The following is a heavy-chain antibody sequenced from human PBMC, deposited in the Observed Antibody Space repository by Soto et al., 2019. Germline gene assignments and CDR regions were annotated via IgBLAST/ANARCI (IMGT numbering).Heavy chain of an antibody. CDR2: IRQDGAME. J-gene: IGHJ4*02. V-gene: IGHV3-7*05. D-gene: IGHD1-26*01. Sequence: GSLRLSCATSGFTFSNYWMAWVRQSPGKGPEWVANIRQDGAMESYVDSVKGRFTISRDNAENSLYLQMNSLRAEDTAVYYCATHSSNYGTSHSVGFDSWGQGTLVTVSS. CDR3: ATHSSNYGTSHSVGFDS. CDR1: GFTFSNYW.